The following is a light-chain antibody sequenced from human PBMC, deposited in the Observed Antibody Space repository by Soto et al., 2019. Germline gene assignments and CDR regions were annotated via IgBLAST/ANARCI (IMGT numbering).Light chain of an antibody. V-gene: IGKV1-5*01. CDR1: QSISSW. CDR3: QQYNSYSQT. Sequence: DIQMTQSPSTLSASVGDRVTITCRASQSISSWLAWYQQKPGKAPKLLIYDASSLESGVPSRFSGSGSGTEFTLTIRSLQTDDFATYYCQQYNSYSQTFGQGTKVDIK. J-gene: IGKJ1*01. CDR2: DAS.